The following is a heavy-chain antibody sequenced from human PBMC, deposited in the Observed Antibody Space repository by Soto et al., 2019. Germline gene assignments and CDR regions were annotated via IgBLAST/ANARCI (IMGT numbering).Heavy chain of an antibody. CDR3: ARGDLRYTFDY. CDR2: IYYTGST. CDR1: GGSISHYY. Sequence: PSETLSLTCTFSGGSISHYYWSWIRQPPGKGLDLIGYIYYTGSTSYNPSLKSRVTISVVTSKNHFSLRLTSVTAADTAVYYCARGDLRYTFDYWGQGTMVTVSS. J-gene: IGHJ4*02. V-gene: IGHV4-59*01. D-gene: IGHD5-18*01.